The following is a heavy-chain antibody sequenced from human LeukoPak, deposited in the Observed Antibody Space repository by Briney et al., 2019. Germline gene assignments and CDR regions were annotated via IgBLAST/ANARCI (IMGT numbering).Heavy chain of an antibody. CDR1: GFTFSSYA. J-gene: IGHJ4*02. CDR3: AKVTRYSSSSGAFDY. CDR2: FSGSGGST. Sequence: PRGSLRLSCAASGFTFSSYAMSWVRQAPGKGLEWVSAFSGSGGSTYYADSVKGRFTISRDNSKNTLYLQMNSLRAEDTAVYYCAKVTRYSSSSGAFDYWGQGTLVTVSS. D-gene: IGHD6-6*01. V-gene: IGHV3-23*01.